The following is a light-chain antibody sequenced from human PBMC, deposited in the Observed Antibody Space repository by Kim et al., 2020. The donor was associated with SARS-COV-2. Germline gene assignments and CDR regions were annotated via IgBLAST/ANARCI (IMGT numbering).Light chain of an antibody. CDR1: RGISTY. Sequence: DIQMTQSPSFVSASVGDRVTLTCRASRGISTYLAWFHQKTGQAPKVLIFGASNLQSGVPSRISGSGSGSTFTLTISGLQPEDSGAYYCQETDTFPFVFGPGTKVDIK. J-gene: IGKJ3*01. V-gene: IGKV1-12*01. CDR2: GAS. CDR3: QETDTFPFV.